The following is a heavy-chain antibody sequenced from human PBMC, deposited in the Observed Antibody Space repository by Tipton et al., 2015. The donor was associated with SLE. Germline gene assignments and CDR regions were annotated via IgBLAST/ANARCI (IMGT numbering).Heavy chain of an antibody. CDR1: GGSFRGYY. V-gene: IGHV4-59*10. J-gene: IGHJ3*02. Sequence: TLSLTCAVYGGSFRGYYWSWIRQPPGKGLEWNGRIYTSGTTKYNPPLQSRVTISVDTPKNQFSLKLNSVTAADTAVYYCARVGLITPDAFDIWGERKMVTVSS. CDR3: ARVGLITPDAFDI. CDR2: IYTSGTT. D-gene: IGHD5-24*01.